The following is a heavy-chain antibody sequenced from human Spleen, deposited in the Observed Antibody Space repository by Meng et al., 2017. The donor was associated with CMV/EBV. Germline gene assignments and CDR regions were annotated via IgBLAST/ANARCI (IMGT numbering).Heavy chain of an antibody. D-gene: IGHD3-10*01. CDR3: VRGGTFYYGSGSPFFDY. CDR2: ARNKANNYIT. V-gene: IGHV3-72*01. J-gene: IGHJ4*02. Sequence: FHDHYMDWVRQAPGKGLEWVGRARNKANNYITEYAASVKGRFTISRDDSKNSVFLQMNSLKTEDTARYYCVRGGTFYYGSGSPFFDYWGQGTLVTVSS. CDR1: FHDHY.